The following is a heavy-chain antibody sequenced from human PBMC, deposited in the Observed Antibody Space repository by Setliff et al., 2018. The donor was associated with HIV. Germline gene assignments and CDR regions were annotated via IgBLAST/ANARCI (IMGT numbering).Heavy chain of an antibody. V-gene: IGHV4-34*01. J-gene: IGHJ3*02. CDR3: VRVSSSGYYGEGAFDI. Sequence: SETLSLTCAVYGGSLSDHKWTWVRQAPGKGLEWIGDITKSGTTKYNPSLRSRLRVSLDTSRNQFSLRMTSVTAADAAVYYCVRVSSSGYYGEGAFDIWGQGTVVTVSS. CDR1: GGSLSDHK. D-gene: IGHD3-22*01. CDR2: ITKSGTT.